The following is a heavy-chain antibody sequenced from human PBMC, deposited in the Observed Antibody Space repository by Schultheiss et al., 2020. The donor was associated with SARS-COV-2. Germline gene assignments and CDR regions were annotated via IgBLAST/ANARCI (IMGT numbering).Heavy chain of an antibody. Sequence: ASVKVSCKASGYTFTGYYMHWVRQAPGQGLGWMGWINPNSGGTNYAQKFQGRVTMTRDTSISTAYMELSRLRSDDTAVYYCARDFALRHVDRDYYAMDVWGQGTTVTVSS. V-gene: IGHV1-2*02. CDR2: INPNSGGT. J-gene: IGHJ6*02. CDR3: ARDFALRHVDRDYYAMDV. CDR1: GYTFTGYY. D-gene: IGHD3-9*01.